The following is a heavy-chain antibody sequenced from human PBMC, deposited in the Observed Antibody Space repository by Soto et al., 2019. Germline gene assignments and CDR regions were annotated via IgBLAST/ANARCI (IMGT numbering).Heavy chain of an antibody. CDR2: IYYSGST. CDR3: ARAGVYDSSGYYLTI. CDR1: GGSISSSSYY. D-gene: IGHD3-22*01. Sequence: PSETLSLTCTVSGGSISSSSYYWGWIRQPPGKGLEWIGSIYYSGSTYYNPSLKSRVTISVDTSKNQFSLKLSSVTAADTAVYYCARAGVYDSSGYYLTIWGQGTMVTVSS. V-gene: IGHV4-39*01. J-gene: IGHJ3*02.